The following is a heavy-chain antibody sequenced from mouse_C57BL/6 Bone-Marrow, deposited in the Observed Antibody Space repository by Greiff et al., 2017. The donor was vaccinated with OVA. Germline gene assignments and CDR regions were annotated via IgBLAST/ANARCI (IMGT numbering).Heavy chain of an antibody. J-gene: IGHJ2*01. Sequence: QVQLQQPGAELVKPGASVKMSCKASGYTFTSYWITWVKQRPGQGLEWIGDIYPGSGSTNYNEKFKSKATLTVETSSSTAYMQLSSLTSEDSAVYYCARTTVVADYWGQGTTLTVSS. CDR3: ARTTVVADY. CDR1: GYTFTSYW. CDR2: IYPGSGST. D-gene: IGHD1-1*01. V-gene: IGHV1-55*01.